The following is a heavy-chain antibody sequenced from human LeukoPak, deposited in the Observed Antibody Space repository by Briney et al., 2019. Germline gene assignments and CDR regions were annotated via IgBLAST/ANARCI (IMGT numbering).Heavy chain of an antibody. Sequence: PGGSLRLSCAASGFTFSSYSMNWVRQAPGKGLEWVSSISSSSSYIYYSDSVKGRFTISRDNAKNSLDLQMNSLRVEDTAVYYCTKDISVWTGKVLRGSAHGAFDVWGQGTMVTVSS. CDR2: ISSSSSYI. V-gene: IGHV3-21*01. CDR3: TKDISVWTGKVLRGSAHGAFDV. D-gene: IGHD3/OR15-3a*01. CDR1: GFTFSSYS. J-gene: IGHJ3*01.